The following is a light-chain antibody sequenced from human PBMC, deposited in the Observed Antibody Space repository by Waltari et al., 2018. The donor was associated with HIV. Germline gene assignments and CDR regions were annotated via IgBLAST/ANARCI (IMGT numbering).Light chain of an antibody. V-gene: IGLV1-47*01. CDR1: SSNFGRNY. Sequence: QSVLTQPPSASGTPGPRVTISCSGSSSNFGRNYVNWYQQPPGPAPKLLIYRNNQRPSGVPDRFSGSKSGTSASLAISGLRSEDEADYYCASWDDSLSGPGFGGGTKLTVL. CDR3: ASWDDSLSGPG. CDR2: RNN. J-gene: IGLJ2*01.